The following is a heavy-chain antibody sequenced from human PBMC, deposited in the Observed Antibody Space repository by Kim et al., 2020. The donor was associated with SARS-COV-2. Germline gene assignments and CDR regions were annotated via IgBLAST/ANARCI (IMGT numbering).Heavy chain of an antibody. J-gene: IGHJ4*02. Sequence: GGSLILSCAASGFTFSSYAMSWVRQAPGKGLEWVSLISDTGGSTYYTDSVKGRFAFSRDNSKNMLYLQMNSLRAEDTAIYYCAKARVGTTTVFGYWGQGTLVTVSS. CDR3: AKARVGTTTVFGY. CDR1: GFTFSSYA. CDR2: ISDTGGST. V-gene: IGHV3-23*01. D-gene: IGHD1-26*01.